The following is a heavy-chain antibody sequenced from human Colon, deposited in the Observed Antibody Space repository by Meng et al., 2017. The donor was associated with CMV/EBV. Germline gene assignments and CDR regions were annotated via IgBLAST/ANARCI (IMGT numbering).Heavy chain of an antibody. V-gene: IGHV3-7*01. CDR3: ARTTWIQVLDF. J-gene: IGHJ4*02. Sequence: GESLKISCAASGFTFSSYWMSWVRQAPGRGLEWVANIKQDGSERYYVDSVKGRFTVSRDNAWNSLFLQMKSLRAEDTAIYYCARTTWIQVLDFWGQGALVTVSS. D-gene: IGHD5-18*01. CDR1: GFTFSSYW. CDR2: IKQDGSER.